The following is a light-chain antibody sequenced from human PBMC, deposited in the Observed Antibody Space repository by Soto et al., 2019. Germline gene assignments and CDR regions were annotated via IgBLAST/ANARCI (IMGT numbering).Light chain of an antibody. CDR2: GAS. V-gene: IGKV3-15*01. J-gene: IGKJ2*01. Sequence: EIGMTQSPATLSGSAGERATLSWRASQSVSSNLAWYQQKPGQTPRLPIYGASTRATGITARFSGSGSGTDFTLTISSLQSEDFAVYYCQQYSSWTPITFGQGTKVDIK. CDR3: QQYSSWTPIT. CDR1: QSVSSN.